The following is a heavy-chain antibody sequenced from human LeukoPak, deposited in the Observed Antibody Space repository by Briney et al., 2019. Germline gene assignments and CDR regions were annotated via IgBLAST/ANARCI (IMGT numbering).Heavy chain of an antibody. CDR1: GFTFSSYS. J-gene: IGHJ4*02. Sequence: GGSLRLSCAASGFTFSSYSMNWVRQAPGKGLEWVSSISSSSSYIYYADSVKGRFTISRDNAKNSLYLQMNSLRAEDTAVYYCAKSKLRYFDWFLDYWGQGTLVTVSS. D-gene: IGHD3-9*01. CDR3: AKSKLRYFDWFLDY. CDR2: ISSSSSYI. V-gene: IGHV3-21*04.